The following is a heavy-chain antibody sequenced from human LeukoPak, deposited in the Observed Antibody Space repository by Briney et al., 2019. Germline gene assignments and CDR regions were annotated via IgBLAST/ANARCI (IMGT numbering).Heavy chain of an antibody. J-gene: IGHJ4*02. CDR2: ISGSGGST. CDR1: GFTFSSYG. Sequence: GGTLRLSCAASGFTFSSYGMSWVRQAPGKGLEWVSAISGSGGSTYYADSVKGRFTISRDNSKNTLYLQMNSLRAEDTAVYYCAKDHYYDSSGSPDYFDYWGQGTLVTVSS. D-gene: IGHD3-22*01. CDR3: AKDHYYDSSGSPDYFDY. V-gene: IGHV3-23*01.